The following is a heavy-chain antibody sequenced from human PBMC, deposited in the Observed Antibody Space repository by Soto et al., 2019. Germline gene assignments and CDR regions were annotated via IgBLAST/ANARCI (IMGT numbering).Heavy chain of an antibody. CDR2: IGASGDIT. CDR1: GFGFTSRFTFSSYW. Sequence: PGGSLRLSCAASGFGFTSRFTFSSYWMSWVRQAPGKGLEWVAGIGASGDITWYADSVKGRLSISRDNSKNTLYLQLNSLRFEDTAVYYCAKDDFTDRGDDYFDYWGPGTLVTVSS. V-gene: IGHV3-23*01. CDR3: AKDDFTDRGDDYFDY. D-gene: IGHD2-21*02. J-gene: IGHJ4*02.